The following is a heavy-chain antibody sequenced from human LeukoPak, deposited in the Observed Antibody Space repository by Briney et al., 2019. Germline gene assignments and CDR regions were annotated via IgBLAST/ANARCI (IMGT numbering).Heavy chain of an antibody. CDR1: GYSISSGYY. J-gene: IGHJ4*02. CDR2: IYHSGST. CDR3: AKSSYSIFDY. D-gene: IGHD5-18*01. Sequence: PSETLSLTCTVSGYSISSGYYWGWIRQPPGKGLEWIGSIYHSGSTYYNPSLKSRVTISVDTSKNQFSLKLSSVIAADTAVYYCAKSSYSIFDYWGQGTLVTVSS. V-gene: IGHV4-38-2*02.